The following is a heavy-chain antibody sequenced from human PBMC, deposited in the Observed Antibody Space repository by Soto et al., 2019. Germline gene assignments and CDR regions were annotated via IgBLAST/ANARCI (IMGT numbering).Heavy chain of an antibody. Sequence: ASVKVSCKASGGTFSSYAISWVRQAPGQGLEWMGGIIPIFGTANYAQKFQGRVTITADESTSTAYMELSSLRSDDTAVYYCAWYNVNDGGYSYYGMDVWGQGTTVTVSS. D-gene: IGHD1-1*01. V-gene: IGHV1-69*13. CDR3: AWYNVNDGGYSYYGMDV. J-gene: IGHJ6*02. CDR2: IIPIFGTA. CDR1: GGTFSSYA.